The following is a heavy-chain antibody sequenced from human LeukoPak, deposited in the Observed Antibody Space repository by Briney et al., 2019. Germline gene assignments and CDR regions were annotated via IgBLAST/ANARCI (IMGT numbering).Heavy chain of an antibody. J-gene: IGHJ6*02. CDR3: ARDSRYCSSTSCYAGWYYYYGMDV. CDR2: IYGGCDT. D-gene: IGHD2-2*01. V-gene: IGHV3-53*04. CDR1: AFSVSSSY. Sequence: GGSLRLSCAVSAFSVSSSYMNWVRQAPGKGLEWVSLIYGGCDTYYADSVKGRFIISIHNSENTLSLEMNSLRAEDTAVYYCARDSRYCSSTSCYAGWYYYYGMDVWGQGTTVTVSS.